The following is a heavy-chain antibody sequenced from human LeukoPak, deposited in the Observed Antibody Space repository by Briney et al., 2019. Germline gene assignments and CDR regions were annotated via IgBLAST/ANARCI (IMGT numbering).Heavy chain of an antibody. Sequence: SEPLSLTCTVSGGFIGSYYWSWIRQPTGKGLEWIGYIYYSGCTNYNPSLKSRVTISVDTSKIQFSLKLSTVTAADTAVDYCARFISGILPGWFDPWGQGTLVTVSS. CDR2: IYYSGCT. V-gene: IGHV4-59*01. J-gene: IGHJ5*02. CDR3: ARFISGILPGWFDP. D-gene: IGHD1-26*01. CDR1: GGFIGSYY.